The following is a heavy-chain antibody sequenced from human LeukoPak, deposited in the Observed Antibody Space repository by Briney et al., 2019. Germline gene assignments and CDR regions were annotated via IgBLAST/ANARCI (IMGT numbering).Heavy chain of an antibody. CDR1: GGSFSGYY. Sequence: KPSETLSLTCAVYGGSFSGYYWSWIRQPPGKGLEWIGEINHSGSTNYNPSLKSQVTISVDTSKNQFSLKLSSVTAADTAVYYCARSRVRIAARNGVLVDYWGQGTLVTVSS. V-gene: IGHV4-34*01. D-gene: IGHD6-6*01. J-gene: IGHJ4*02. CDR3: ARSRVRIAARNGVLVDY. CDR2: INHSGST.